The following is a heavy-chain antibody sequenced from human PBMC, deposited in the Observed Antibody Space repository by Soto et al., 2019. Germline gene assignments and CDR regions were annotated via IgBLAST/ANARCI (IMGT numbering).Heavy chain of an antibody. CDR2: IYTSGST. D-gene: IGHD6-19*01. CDR1: GGSISSYY. Sequence: SETLSLTCAVSGGSISSYYWSWIRQPAGKGLEWIGRIYTSGSTNYNPSLKSRVTMSVDTSKNQFSLKLSSVTAADTAVYYCASRAVAGWFDPWGQGTLVTVSS. CDR3: ASRAVAGWFDP. J-gene: IGHJ5*02. V-gene: IGHV4-4*07.